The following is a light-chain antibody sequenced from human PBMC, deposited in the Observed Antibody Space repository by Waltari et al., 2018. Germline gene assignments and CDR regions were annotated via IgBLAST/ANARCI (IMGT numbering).Light chain of an antibody. J-gene: IGKJ2*01. V-gene: IGKV2-28*01. Sequence: EIVMTQSPLSLPVTPGEPASIPCRPNQSLLHSNGYNYLDWYLQKPGQSPQLLIYLGSNRASGVPDRFSGSGSGTDFTLKISRLEAEDIGVFYCMQALQTPITFGQGTKLEI. CDR2: LGS. CDR1: QSLLHSNGYNY. CDR3: MQALQTPIT.